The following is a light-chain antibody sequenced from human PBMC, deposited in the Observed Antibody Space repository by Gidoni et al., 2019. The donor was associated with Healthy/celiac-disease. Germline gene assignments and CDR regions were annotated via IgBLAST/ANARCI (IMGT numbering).Light chain of an antibody. CDR2: LGS. Sequence: ESVMTQSPLSLPVTPGEPASISCRSSQSLLHSNGYNYLDWYLQKQGQSPQLLIYLGSNRASGVPDRFCGSGSGTDFTLKISRVEAEDVGVYYCMQALQTPLTFGGGTKVEIK. J-gene: IGKJ4*01. CDR1: QSLLHSNGYNY. V-gene: IGKV2-28*01. CDR3: MQALQTPLT.